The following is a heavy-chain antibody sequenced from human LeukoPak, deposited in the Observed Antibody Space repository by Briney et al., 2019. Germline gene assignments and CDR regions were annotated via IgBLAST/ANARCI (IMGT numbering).Heavy chain of an antibody. J-gene: IGHJ4*02. D-gene: IGHD3-10*01. CDR2: INPNSGGT. V-gene: IGHV1-2*02. CDR3: ARDGGLDY. Sequence: ASVKVSCKASGYTFTSYYMHWVRQAPGQGLEWMGWINPNSGGTNYAQKFQGRVTMTRDTSITTAYMELNRLKSDDTAVFYCARDGGLDYWGQGTLVTVSS. CDR1: GYTFTSYY.